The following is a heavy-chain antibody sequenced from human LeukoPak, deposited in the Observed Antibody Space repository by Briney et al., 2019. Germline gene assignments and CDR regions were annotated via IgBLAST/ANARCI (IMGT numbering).Heavy chain of an antibody. CDR1: GGSISSYY. V-gene: IGHV4-59*08. CDR3: ARGGSYFDY. Sequence: PSETLSLTCTVSGGSISSYYWSWIRQPPGKGLEWIGYIYYSGSTNYNPSLKSRVTISVDTSKNQFSLKLSSVTAADTAVYYCARGGSYFDYWGQGTLVTVSS. J-gene: IGHJ4*02. CDR2: IYYSGST. D-gene: IGHD1-26*01.